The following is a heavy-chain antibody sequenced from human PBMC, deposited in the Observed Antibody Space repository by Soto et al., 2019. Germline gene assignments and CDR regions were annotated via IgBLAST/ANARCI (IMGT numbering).Heavy chain of an antibody. CDR1: GFTFSDYY. D-gene: IGHD3-16*01. CDR3: AKLGSLGHPYYYGMDV. V-gene: IGHV3-11*01. J-gene: IGHJ6*02. CDR2: ISSSGSTI. Sequence: GGSLRLSCAASGFTFSDYYMSWIRQAPGKGLEWVSYISSSGSTIYYADSVKGRFTISRDNAKNSLYLQMNSLRAEDTAVYYCAKLGSLGHPYYYGMDVWGPGTTVTVSS.